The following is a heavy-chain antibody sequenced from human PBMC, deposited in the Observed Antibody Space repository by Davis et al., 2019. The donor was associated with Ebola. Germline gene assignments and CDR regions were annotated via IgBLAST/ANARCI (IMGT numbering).Heavy chain of an antibody. CDR2: IRYDGSDK. Sequence: GGSLRLSCAASGFTFNTYGMHWVRQAPGKGLEWVAFIRYDGSDKQYANSVKGRFTISRDNSRNTLYLQMHSLRAEDTAMFYCARAVEVAVPATPDALDIWGQGTMVTVSS. CDR1: GFTFNTYG. J-gene: IGHJ3*02. D-gene: IGHD2-21*02. CDR3: ARAVEVAVPATPDALDI. V-gene: IGHV3-30*02.